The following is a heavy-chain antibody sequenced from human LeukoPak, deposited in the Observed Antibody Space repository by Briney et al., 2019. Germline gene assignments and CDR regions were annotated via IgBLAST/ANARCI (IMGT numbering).Heavy chain of an antibody. D-gene: IGHD5-24*01. V-gene: IGHV3-53*01. CDR3: ARMDGDVYKNPFDY. Sequence: PGGSLSLSCAASGLTVSSYHMSWVRQAPGKGLEWVSVIYNDGRTYYADSVKGRFTISRDNLKNTLYLQMNSLRVEDTALYYCARMDGDVYKNPFDYWSQGTLVTVSS. CDR2: IYNDGRT. J-gene: IGHJ4*02. CDR1: GLTVSSYH.